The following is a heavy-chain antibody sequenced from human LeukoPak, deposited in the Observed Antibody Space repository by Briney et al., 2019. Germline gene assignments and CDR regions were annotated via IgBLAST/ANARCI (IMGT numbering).Heavy chain of an antibody. Sequence: ASVKVSCKASGYTFTSYGISWVRQAPGQGLEWMGWISAYNGNTNYAQKLQGRVTITADKSTSTAYMELSSLRSEDTAVYYCAREDYDSSGRQLPCWYFDLWGRGTLVTVSS. CDR1: GYTFTSYG. J-gene: IGHJ2*01. V-gene: IGHV1-18*01. CDR2: ISAYNGNT. CDR3: AREDYDSSGRQLPCWYFDL. D-gene: IGHD3-22*01.